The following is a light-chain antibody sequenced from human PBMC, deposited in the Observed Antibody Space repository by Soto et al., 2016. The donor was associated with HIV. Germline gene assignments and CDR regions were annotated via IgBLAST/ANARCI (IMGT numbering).Light chain of an antibody. Sequence: DPVSITCRASQSISNYLNWYQQKPGKAPNLLIYGASSLQSGVPSRFSGSGSGTDFTLTISSLQPEDSASYFCLQDYDRPYTFGQGTKLEIK. CDR2: GAS. V-gene: IGKV1-39*01. CDR3: LQDYDRPYT. CDR1: QSISNY. J-gene: IGKJ2*01.